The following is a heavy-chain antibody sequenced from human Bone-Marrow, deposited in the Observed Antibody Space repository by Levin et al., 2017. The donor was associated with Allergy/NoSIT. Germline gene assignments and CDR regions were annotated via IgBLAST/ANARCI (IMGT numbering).Heavy chain of an antibody. CDR3: ARDPGYYDSSGYLGFDP. CDR1: GYTFTSYG. J-gene: IGHJ5*02. D-gene: IGHD3-22*01. CDR2: ISAYNGNT. Sequence: HGESLKISCKASGYTFTSYGISWVRQAPGQGLEWMGWISAYNGNTNYAQKLQGRVTMTTDTSTSTAYMELRSLRSDDTAVYYCARDPGYYDSSGYLGFDPWGQGTLVTVSS. V-gene: IGHV1-18*01.